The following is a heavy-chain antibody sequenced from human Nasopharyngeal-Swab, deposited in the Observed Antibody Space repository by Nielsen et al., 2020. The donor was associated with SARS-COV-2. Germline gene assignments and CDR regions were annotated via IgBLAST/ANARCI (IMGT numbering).Heavy chain of an antibody. CDR2: ISYDGSSN. CDR1: GFIFSTYA. D-gene: IGHD3-22*01. Sequence: GESLKISCAASGFIFSTYAMHWVRQAPGKGLEWVALISYDGSSNYYAHSVKGRFTISRDNSENTLYLQMNSLRGEDTAVYYCARPARRGLNWFDPWGQGTLVTVSS. J-gene: IGHJ5*02. V-gene: IGHV3-30-3*01. CDR3: ARPARRGLNWFDP.